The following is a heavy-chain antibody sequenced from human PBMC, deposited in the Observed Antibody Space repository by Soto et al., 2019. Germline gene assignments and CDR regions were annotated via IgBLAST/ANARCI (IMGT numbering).Heavy chain of an antibody. D-gene: IGHD3-3*01. V-gene: IGHV4-30-4*01. CDR1: GGSISSGDYY. CDR3: ARVPGTDSWSGHIDY. J-gene: IGHJ4*02. Sequence: TLSLTCTVSGGSISSGDYYWSWIRQPPGKGLEWIGYIYYSGSTYYNPSLKSRVTISVDTSKNQFSLKLSSVTAADTAVYYCARVPGTDSWSGHIDYWGQGTLVTVSS. CDR2: IYYSGST.